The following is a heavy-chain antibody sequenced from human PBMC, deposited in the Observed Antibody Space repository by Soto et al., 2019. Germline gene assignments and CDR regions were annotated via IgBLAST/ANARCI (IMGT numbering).Heavy chain of an antibody. J-gene: IGHJ4*02. D-gene: IGHD6-13*01. CDR2: ISYDGSNK. Sequence: GGSLRLSCAASGFTFSSYGMHWVRQAPGKGLEWVAVISYDGSNKYYADSVKGRFTISRDNSKNTLYLQMNSLRAEDTAVYYCAKEAPKVGAAAGTFDYWGQGTLVPVSS. CDR3: AKEAPKVGAAAGTFDY. CDR1: GFTFSSYG. V-gene: IGHV3-30*18.